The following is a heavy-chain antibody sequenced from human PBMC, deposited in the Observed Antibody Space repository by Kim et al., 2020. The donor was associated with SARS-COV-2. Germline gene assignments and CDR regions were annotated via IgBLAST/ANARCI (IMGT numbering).Heavy chain of an antibody. Sequence: RYSPSLKSRLTITKDTSKNQVVLTMTNMDPVDTATYYCAHSYSANRAIDYWGQGTLVTVSS. J-gene: IGHJ4*02. V-gene: IGHV2-5*01. D-gene: IGHD2-15*01. CDR3: AHSYSANRAIDY.